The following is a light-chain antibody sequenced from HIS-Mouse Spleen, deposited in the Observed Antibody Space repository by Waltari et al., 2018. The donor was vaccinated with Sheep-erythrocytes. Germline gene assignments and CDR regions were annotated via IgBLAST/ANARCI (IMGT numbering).Light chain of an antibody. V-gene: IGLV1-47*01. CDR2: RNN. Sequence: GQRVTISCSGSSSNIGSNYVYWYQQLPGTAPKLLIYRNNQRPSGVPDRFSGSKSGTSASLAISGLRSEDEAEYYCAAWDDSLSGNWVFGGGTKLTVL. J-gene: IGLJ3*02. CDR3: AAWDDSLSGNWV. CDR1: SSNIGSNY.